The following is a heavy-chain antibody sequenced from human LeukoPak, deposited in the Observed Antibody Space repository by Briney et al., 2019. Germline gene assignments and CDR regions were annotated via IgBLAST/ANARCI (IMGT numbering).Heavy chain of an antibody. V-gene: IGHV3-23*01. CDR2: ISGSGRSI. CDR1: GFIFSNYD. J-gene: IGHJ4*02. D-gene: IGHD3-10*01. CDR3: AKDSAL. Sequence: GGSLRLSCVASGFIFSNYDMRWVRQAPGKGLEWVSSISGSGRSIYYAESVKGRFTISRDNSKNTLDLHMYSLRAEDTAVYYCAKDSALWGQGTLVTVAS.